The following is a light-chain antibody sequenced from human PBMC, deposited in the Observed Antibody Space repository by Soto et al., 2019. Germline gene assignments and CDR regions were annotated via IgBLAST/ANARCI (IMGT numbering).Light chain of an antibody. J-gene: IGKJ3*01. CDR2: WAS. V-gene: IGKV4-1*01. Sequence: DIVMTQSPDSLAVSLGERATINCKSSQSVLYSSNNKNYLAWYQQKPGQPPKLLIYWASTRESRVPDRISGSGSGPDFTLTISSLQAEDVAVSYCQTYYSTIFPFGPGTKVDI. CDR3: QTYYSTIFP. CDR1: QSVLYSSNNKNY.